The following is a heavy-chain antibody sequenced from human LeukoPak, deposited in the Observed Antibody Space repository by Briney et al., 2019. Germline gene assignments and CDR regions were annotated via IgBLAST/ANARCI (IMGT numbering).Heavy chain of an antibody. Sequence: GGSLRLSCRGSGFKFDDYGVTWVRQAPGEGLEWVSDINWNGDSTGYAHSVRGRFTISRDNSKNSVYLQMNSLRVEDTAFYYCARDELLNRNWFDPWGQGTLVTVSS. CDR2: INWNGDST. CDR1: GFKFDDYG. CDR3: ARDELLNRNWFDP. J-gene: IGHJ5*02. D-gene: IGHD3-10*01. V-gene: IGHV3-20*04.